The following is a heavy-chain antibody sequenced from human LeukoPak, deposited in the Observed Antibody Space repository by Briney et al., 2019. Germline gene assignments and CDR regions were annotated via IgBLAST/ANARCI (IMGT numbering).Heavy chain of an antibody. Sequence: SETLSLTCAVSGYSITNGYYWGWIRQSPGKGLEWLGSVSPSGSTDSNPSLKSRLTISLDPSKNQISLMLRSVTAADTAVYYCASYFGGWHFQHWAQGTLVPVSS. CDR2: VSPSGST. J-gene: IGHJ1*01. D-gene: IGHD3-10*01. V-gene: IGHV4-38-2*01. CDR1: GYSITNGYY. CDR3: ASYFGGWHFQH.